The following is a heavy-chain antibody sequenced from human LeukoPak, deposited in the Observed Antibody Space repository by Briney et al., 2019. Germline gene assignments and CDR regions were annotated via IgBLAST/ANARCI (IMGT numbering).Heavy chain of an antibody. V-gene: IGHV4-34*01. Sequence: PSETLSLTCAVYGGSFSGYYWSWIRQPPGKGLEWIGEINHSGSTNYNPSLKSRVTISVDTSKNQFSLKLSSVTAADTAVYYCARGPSEGDFWSGYYKTIYYYYGMDVWGQGTTVTVSS. CDR3: ARGPSEGDFWSGYYKTIYYYYGMDV. CDR1: GGSFSGYY. D-gene: IGHD3-3*01. CDR2: INHSGST. J-gene: IGHJ6*02.